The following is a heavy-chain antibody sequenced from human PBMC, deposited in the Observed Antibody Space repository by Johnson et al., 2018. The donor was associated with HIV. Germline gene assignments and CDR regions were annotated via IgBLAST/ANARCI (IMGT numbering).Heavy chain of an antibody. V-gene: IGHV3-7*03. D-gene: IGHD1-26*01. CDR3: ATFGGGSFHAFDI. Sequence: VQLVESGGGLVQPGGSLRLSCAASGFTFRSYWMTWVRQAPGKGLEWVANIKQDGSEKYYVDSLKGRFTISRDNAKNSLYLQMNSLRAEDTAVYYCATFGGGSFHAFDIWGQGTMVTVSS. J-gene: IGHJ3*02. CDR1: GFTFRSYW. CDR2: IKQDGSEK.